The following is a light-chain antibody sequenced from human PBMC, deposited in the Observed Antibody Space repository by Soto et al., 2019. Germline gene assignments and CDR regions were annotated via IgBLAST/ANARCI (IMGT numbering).Light chain of an antibody. CDR3: CSYAGIL. Sequence: QSALTQPASVSGSPGQSITISCTGTSSYVGSYNLVSWYQQHPGKAPKLMIYEGSKRPSGVSNRFSGSKSGNTASLTISGLQAEDKDDYYCCSYAGILFGGVTKLTVL. CDR2: EGS. V-gene: IGLV2-23*01. J-gene: IGLJ2*01. CDR1: SSYVGSYNL.